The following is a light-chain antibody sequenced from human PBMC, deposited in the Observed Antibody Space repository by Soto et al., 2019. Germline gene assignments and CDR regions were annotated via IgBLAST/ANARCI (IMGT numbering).Light chain of an antibody. V-gene: IGKV1-5*03. CDR3: QQYSSHST. Sequence: DIQMTQSPSTLSASVGDRVTITCRASQSTSSYLAWYQQKPGKAPKLLIYQASSLENGVPSRFSGSGSGTEVSLTISSLQPDDFATYYCQQYSSHSTFGQGTKVDMK. CDR1: QSTSSY. CDR2: QAS. J-gene: IGKJ1*01.